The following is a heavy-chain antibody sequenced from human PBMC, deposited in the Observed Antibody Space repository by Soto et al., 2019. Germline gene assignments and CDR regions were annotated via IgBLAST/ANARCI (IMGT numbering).Heavy chain of an antibody. J-gene: IGHJ3*02. V-gene: IGHV3-11*01. D-gene: IGHD2-15*01. Sequence: GGSLRLSCAASGFTFSDYHMTWIRQAPGKGLEWVSYISSSGTGIYYPDSVKGRFTISRDNAKNSLYLQMSSLRAEDTAVYYCARAYSDAFDIWGQGTVVTVSS. CDR2: ISSSGTGI. CDR3: ARAYSDAFDI. CDR1: GFTFSDYH.